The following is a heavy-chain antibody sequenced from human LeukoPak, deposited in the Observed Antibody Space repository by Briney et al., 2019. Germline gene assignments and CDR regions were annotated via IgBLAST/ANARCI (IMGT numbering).Heavy chain of an antibody. D-gene: IGHD3-9*01. Sequence: GSLRLSCAASGFTFSSYAMSWVRQAPGKGLEWISAISGSGGSTYYADSVKGRFTISRDNSKNTLYLQMNSLRAEDTAVYYCARDKDVLRYFDWLFYFEYWGQGTLVTVSS. CDR1: GFTFSSYA. V-gene: IGHV3-23*01. CDR3: ARDKDVLRYFDWLFYFEY. J-gene: IGHJ4*02. CDR2: ISGSGGST.